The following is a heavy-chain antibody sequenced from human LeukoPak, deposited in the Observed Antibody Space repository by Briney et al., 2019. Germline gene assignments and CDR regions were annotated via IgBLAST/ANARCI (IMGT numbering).Heavy chain of an antibody. CDR3: AKGRSIVVVTAGLFDY. CDR1: GFTFSSYA. D-gene: IGHD2-21*02. Sequence: AGTLRLSCAASGFTFSSYAMSWVHQALGQGLEWVSAISGSGGSTYYADSVKGRFTISRDNSKNTLYLQMNSLRAEDTAVYYCAKGRSIVVVTAGLFDYWGQGTLVTVSS. V-gene: IGHV3-23*01. J-gene: IGHJ4*02. CDR2: ISGSGGST.